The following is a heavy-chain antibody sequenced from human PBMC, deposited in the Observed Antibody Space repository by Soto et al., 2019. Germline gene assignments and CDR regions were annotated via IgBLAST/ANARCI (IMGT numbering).Heavy chain of an antibody. CDR2: IYYSGST. Sequence: SETLSLTCTVSGGSISSGGYYWSWIRQHPGKGLEWIGYIYYSGSTYYNPSLKSRVTISVDTSKNQFSLKLSSVTAADTAVYYCARGGISSSWYPKRYNWFYPWGQGTLVTVSS. D-gene: IGHD6-13*01. V-gene: IGHV4-31*03. CDR3: ARGGISSSWYPKRYNWFYP. J-gene: IGHJ5*02. CDR1: GGSISSGGYY.